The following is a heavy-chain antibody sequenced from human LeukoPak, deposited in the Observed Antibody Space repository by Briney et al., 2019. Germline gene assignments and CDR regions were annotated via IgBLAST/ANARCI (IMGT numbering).Heavy chain of an antibody. D-gene: IGHD3-16*01. J-gene: IGHJ3*02. CDR1: GGSISSGDYY. CDR3: AREVLGVMRGAFDI. CDR2: IYYSGST. Sequence: SETLSLTCTVSGGSISSGDYYWSWIRQPPGKGLEWIGYIYYSGSTYYNPSLKSRVTISVDTSENQFSLKLSSVTAADTAVYYCAREVLGVMRGAFDIWGQGTMVTVSS. V-gene: IGHV4-30-4*01.